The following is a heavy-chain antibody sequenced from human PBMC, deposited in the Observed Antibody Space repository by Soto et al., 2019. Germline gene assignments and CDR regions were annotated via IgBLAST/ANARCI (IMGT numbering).Heavy chain of an antibody. D-gene: IGHD1-7*01. J-gene: IGHJ6*02. CDR3: AREAGTTGNCYYGMDV. CDR2: TNPSSGAT. V-gene: IGHV1-2*02. CDR1: GYTFIGHY. Sequence: QVQLVQSGAEVKKPGASVKVSCKASGYTFIGHYLHWVRQAPGQGLEWLGWTNPSSGATNFAQKFQGRVTMTRDTSISTAYLELSRLRSDDTSVYYCAREAGTTGNCYYGMDVWGQGTTVTVSS.